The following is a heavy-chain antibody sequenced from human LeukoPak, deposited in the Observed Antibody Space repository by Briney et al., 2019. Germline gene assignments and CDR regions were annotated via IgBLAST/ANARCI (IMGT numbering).Heavy chain of an antibody. Sequence: ASVKVSCKASGGTFSSYAISWVRQAPGQGLEWMGGIIPIFGTANYAQKFQGRVTITADESTSTAYMELSSLRSEDTAVYYCARESYDILTASGGYYLDYWGQGTLVTVSS. CDR2: IIPIFGTA. V-gene: IGHV1-69*13. D-gene: IGHD3-9*01. J-gene: IGHJ4*02. CDR1: GGTFSSYA. CDR3: ARESYDILTASGGYYLDY.